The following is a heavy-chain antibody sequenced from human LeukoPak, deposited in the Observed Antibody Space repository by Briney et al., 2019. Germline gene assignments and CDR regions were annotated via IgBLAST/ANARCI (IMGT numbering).Heavy chain of an antibody. Sequence: GGSLRLSCAASGSTFSNYAMSWVRQAPGQGLEWVSGISASGGGTYYADSVKGRFTISRDNSKNTLYLQMNSLRAEDTAVYYCAKLQRIAAAGEDWFDPWGQGTLVTVSS. CDR1: GSTFSNYA. CDR3: AKLQRIAAAGEDWFDP. D-gene: IGHD6-13*01. V-gene: IGHV3-23*01. J-gene: IGHJ5*02. CDR2: ISASGGGT.